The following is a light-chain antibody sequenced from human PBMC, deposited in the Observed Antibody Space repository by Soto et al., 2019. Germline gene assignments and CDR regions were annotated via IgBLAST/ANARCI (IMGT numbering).Light chain of an antibody. CDR3: MQVLQTPLT. J-gene: IGKJ4*01. CDR1: QSLLHSNGYNY. CDR2: LGS. Sequence: DILMTQSPLSLPVTPGEPASISCRSSQSLLHSNGYNYLDWYLQKPGQSPQLLIYLGSNRASGVPDRFSGSGSGTDFTLKISRVEAEDVGVYYCMQVLQTPLTFGGGTKVDIK. V-gene: IGKV2-28*01.